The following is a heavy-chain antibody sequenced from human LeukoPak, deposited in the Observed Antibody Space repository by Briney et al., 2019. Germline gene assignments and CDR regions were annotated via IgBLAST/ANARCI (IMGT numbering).Heavy chain of an antibody. Sequence: GASVKVSCKASGYTFTAYYMHWVRQAPGQGLEWMGWINPNSGGTNYAQKFQGRVTMTRDTSISTAYMELSRLRSDDTAVYYCTCGYSYGIVGFDIWGQGTMVTVSS. CDR3: TCGYSYGIVGFDI. D-gene: IGHD5-18*01. CDR1: GYTFTAYY. J-gene: IGHJ3*02. V-gene: IGHV1-2*02. CDR2: INPNSGGT.